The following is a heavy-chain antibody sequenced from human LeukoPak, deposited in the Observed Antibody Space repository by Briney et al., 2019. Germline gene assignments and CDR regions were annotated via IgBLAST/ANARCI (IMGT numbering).Heavy chain of an antibody. J-gene: IGHJ4*02. V-gene: IGHV3-74*01. CDR1: EFTFSSFA. CDR3: ARGGLTGTTIPYFDY. CDR2: IIGDGSST. D-gene: IGHD1-7*01. Sequence: GGSLRLSCAASEFTFSSFAMTWVRQPPGKGLVWVSRIIGDGSSTSYADAVKGRFTISRDNAKNTLYLRMNSLRAEDTAVYYCARGGLTGTTIPYFDYWGQGTLVTVSS.